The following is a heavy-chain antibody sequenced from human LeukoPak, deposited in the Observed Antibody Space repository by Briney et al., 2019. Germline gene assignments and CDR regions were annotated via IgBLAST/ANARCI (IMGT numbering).Heavy chain of an antibody. Sequence: ASVKVSCKASGSTFTSYGISWVRQAPGQGLEWMGWICAYNGNTNYAQKLQGRVTITTDTSTSTAYMDLRRLRSDDTAVNSCPRGVGMIFGVVTFAYWSQGTLVTVSS. CDR1: GSTFTSYG. CDR3: PRGVGMIFGVVTFAY. CDR2: ICAYNGNT. D-gene: IGHD3-3*01. J-gene: IGHJ4*02. V-gene: IGHV1-18*01.